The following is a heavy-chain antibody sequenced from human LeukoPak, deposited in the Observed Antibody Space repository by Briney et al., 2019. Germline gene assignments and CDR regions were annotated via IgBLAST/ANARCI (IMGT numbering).Heavy chain of an antibody. Sequence: GGFLRLSCAASGSTFSSYWMSWVRQAPGKGLEWVASIKQDGSEKYYVDSVKGRFTISRDNAKNSLYLQMNSLRAEDTAVYYCARDGRYCSSTSCYKSYDAFDIRGQGTMVTVSS. D-gene: IGHD2-2*02. J-gene: IGHJ3*02. CDR2: IKQDGSEK. CDR3: ARDGRYCSSTSCYKSYDAFDI. CDR1: GSTFSSYW. V-gene: IGHV3-7*01.